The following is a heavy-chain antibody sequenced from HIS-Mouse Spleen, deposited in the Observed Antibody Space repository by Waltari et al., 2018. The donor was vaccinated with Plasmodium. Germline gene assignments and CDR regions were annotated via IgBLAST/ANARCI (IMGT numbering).Heavy chain of an antibody. CDR1: GCTFSSYG. V-gene: IGHV3-7*01. CDR3: ASSWYWYFDL. J-gene: IGHJ2*01. D-gene: IGHD6-13*01. CDR2: IKQDGSEK. Sequence: VQLVESGGGVVQPGRSLRLSCAASGCTFSSYGMHWVRQAPGKVLEGVANIKQDGSEKYYVDSVKGRFTISRDNAKNSLYLQMNSLRAEDTAVYYCASSWYWYFDLWGRGTLVTVSS.